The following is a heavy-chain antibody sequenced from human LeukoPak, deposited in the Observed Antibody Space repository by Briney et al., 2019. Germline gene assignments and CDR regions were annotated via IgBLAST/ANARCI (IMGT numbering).Heavy chain of an antibody. CDR3: ARDGYYDYVWGSYGNAFDI. D-gene: IGHD3-16*01. V-gene: IGHV3-30-3*01. Sequence: GGSLRLSCAASGFTFSSYAMHWVRQAPGKGLEWVAVISHDGSNKYYADSVKGRFTISRDNSKNTLYLQMNSLRAEDTAVYYCARDGYYDYVWGSYGNAFDIWGQGTMVTVSS. CDR2: ISHDGSNK. J-gene: IGHJ3*02. CDR1: GFTFSSYA.